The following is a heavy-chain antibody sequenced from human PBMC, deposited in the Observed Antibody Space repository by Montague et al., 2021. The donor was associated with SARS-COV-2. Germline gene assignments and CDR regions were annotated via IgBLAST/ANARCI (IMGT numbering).Heavy chain of an antibody. CDR2: IYHSGGT. CDR1: GYSISSGYY. Sequence: SETLSLTCSVSGYSISSGYYWGWIRQPPGKGLEWIENIYHSGGTYYSPSLKSRVTVSVDTSRNQFSLRLSSVTAADKAVYYCARWYYGSGSYPHWGQGTLVTVSS. D-gene: IGHD3-10*01. CDR3: ARWYYGSGSYPH. J-gene: IGHJ4*02. V-gene: IGHV4-38-2*01.